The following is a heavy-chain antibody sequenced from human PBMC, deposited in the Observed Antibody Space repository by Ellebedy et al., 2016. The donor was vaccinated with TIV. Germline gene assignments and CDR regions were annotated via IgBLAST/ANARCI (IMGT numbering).Heavy chain of an antibody. CDR2: IWYDGSNK. CDR3: ARDYGLKDAFDI. J-gene: IGHJ3*02. CDR1: GFTFSSYA. Sequence: GESLKISCAASGFTFSSYAMHWVRQAPGKGLEWVAVIWYDGSNKYYADSVKGRFTISRDNSKNTLYLQMNSLRAEDTAVYYCARDYGLKDAFDIWGQGTMVTVSS. D-gene: IGHD3/OR15-3a*01. V-gene: IGHV3-33*08.